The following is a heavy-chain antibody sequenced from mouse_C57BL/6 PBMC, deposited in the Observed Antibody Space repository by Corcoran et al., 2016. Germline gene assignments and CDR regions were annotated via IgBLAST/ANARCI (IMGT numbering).Heavy chain of an antibody. CDR2: INPNNGGT. CDR3: ARRPSGAWFAY. CDR1: GYTFTDYY. D-gene: IGHD1-3*01. V-gene: IGHV1-26*01. J-gene: IGHJ3*01. Sequence: EVQLQQSGPELVKPGASVKISCKASGYTFTDYYMNWVKQSHGKSLEWIGDINPNNGGTSYNQKFKGKATLTVDKSSSTAYMELRSLTSEDSAVYYCARRPSGAWFAYWGQGTLVTVSA.